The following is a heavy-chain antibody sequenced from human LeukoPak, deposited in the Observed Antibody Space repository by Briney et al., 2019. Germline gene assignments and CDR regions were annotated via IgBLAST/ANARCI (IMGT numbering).Heavy chain of an antibody. CDR1: GFSFSSYG. D-gene: IGHD2-2*01. Sequence: GSLRLSCVGSGFSFSSYGLNWVRQAPGKGLEWVSSISSSSSYIYYADSVKGRFTISRDNAKNSLYPQMNSLRAEDTAVYYCARDLMREVVPAATDVDYWGQGTLVTVSS. CDR2: ISSSSSYI. V-gene: IGHV3-21*01. CDR3: ARDLMREVVPAATDVDY. J-gene: IGHJ4*02.